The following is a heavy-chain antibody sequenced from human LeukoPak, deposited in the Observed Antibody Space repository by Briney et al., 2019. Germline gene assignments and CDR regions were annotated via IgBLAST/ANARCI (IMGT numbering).Heavy chain of an antibody. D-gene: IGHD3-3*01. Sequence: GASLQISCKGSGYSFITYWIGWVRQMPGKGLEWMGIIYPGDSDTRYSPSFQGQVTISADKSISTAYLQWSSLKASDTAMYYCARAYYDFWSGYKRNWFDPWGQGTLVTVSS. J-gene: IGHJ5*02. CDR2: IYPGDSDT. CDR1: GYSFITYW. CDR3: ARAYYDFWSGYKRNWFDP. V-gene: IGHV5-51*01.